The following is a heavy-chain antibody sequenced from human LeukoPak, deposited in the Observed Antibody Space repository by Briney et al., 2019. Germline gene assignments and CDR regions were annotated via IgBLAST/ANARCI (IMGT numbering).Heavy chain of an antibody. J-gene: IGHJ4*02. Sequence: AGGSLRLSCAASGFTFSSYWMHWVRHTPGKGLVWVSRIKGDGSSTYYADSVKGRFTISRDNSKNTLYLQMNSLRAEDTAVYYCAKDQGTAGYWGQGTLVTVSS. V-gene: IGHV3-74*01. CDR3: AKDQGTAGY. D-gene: IGHD1-1*01. CDR1: GFTFSSYW. CDR2: IKGDGSST.